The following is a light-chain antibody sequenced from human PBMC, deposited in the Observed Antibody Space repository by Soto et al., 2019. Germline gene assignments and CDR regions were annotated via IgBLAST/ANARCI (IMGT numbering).Light chain of an antibody. CDR3: QVWDKDHPAYV. CDR2: DDS. V-gene: IGLV3-21*02. Sequence: SYELTQPPSLSVAPGQTATITCGGDNVGLKSVHWYQQKPGQAPVLVVYDDSDRPSEIPERFSGSNSGNTATLTISRVEAGDETDYFCQVWDKDHPAYVFGPGTKVTVL. J-gene: IGLJ1*01. CDR1: NVGLKS.